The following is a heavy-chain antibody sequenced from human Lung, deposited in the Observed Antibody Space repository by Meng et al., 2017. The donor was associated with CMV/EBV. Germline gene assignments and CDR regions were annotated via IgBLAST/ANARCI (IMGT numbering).Heavy chain of an antibody. D-gene: IGHD6-13*01. CDR1: GFAFTDYY. CDR2: SREKTSGYST. CDR3: VKDSRTTRDFDY. V-gene: IGHV3-72*01. J-gene: IGHJ4*02. Sequence: GESXKISCAASGFAFTDYYMDWVRQAPGRGLEWVARSREKTSGYSTEYAASVKGRFTISREESSNSLYLHMNSLKIEDTAVYYCVKDSRTTRDFDYWGQGTLVTVSS.